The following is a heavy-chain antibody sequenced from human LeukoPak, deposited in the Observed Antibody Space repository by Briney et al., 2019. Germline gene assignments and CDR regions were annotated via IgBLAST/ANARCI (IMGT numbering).Heavy chain of an antibody. V-gene: IGHV1-8*02. CDR3: ARGGNYDSSGYYPH. Sequence: GASVKVSCKTSGYTFTDYYLHWVRQATGQGLEWMGWMNPNSGNTGYAQKFQGRVTMTRNTSISTAYMELSSLRSEDTAVYYCARGGNYDSSGYYPHWGQGTLVTVSS. D-gene: IGHD3-22*01. CDR1: GYTFTDYY. CDR2: MNPNSGNT. J-gene: IGHJ4*02.